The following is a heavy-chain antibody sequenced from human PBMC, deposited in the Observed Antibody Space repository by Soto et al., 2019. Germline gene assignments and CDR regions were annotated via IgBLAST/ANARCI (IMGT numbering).Heavy chain of an antibody. CDR3: ARDLRIIIVRGVVMGWFDS. CDR1: GGSISNSIYY. CDR2: LYYTGST. J-gene: IGHJ5*01. D-gene: IGHD3-10*01. V-gene: IGHV4-39*02. Sequence: QLQLQESGPRQVKPSETLSLTCTVSGGSISNSIYYWGWIRQPPGRGMEWIGSLYYTGSTYYNPSLMCRVTITTEASRNQFALRLSSVTAADTAVYYWARDLRIIIVRGVVMGWFDSWGLGTLVTGSS.